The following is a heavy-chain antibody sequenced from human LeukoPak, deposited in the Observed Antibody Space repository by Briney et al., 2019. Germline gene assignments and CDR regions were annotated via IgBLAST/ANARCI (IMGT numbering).Heavy chain of an antibody. D-gene: IGHD3-22*01. J-gene: IGHJ4*02. Sequence: PGGSLRLSCAASGFSFSTYSFSWVRQAPGKGLEWVSGISASGGDTFYADSVKGRFTISRDNSKNTLSLQMNSLRAEDTAVYYCAKGFLNYYDSSGYYYYWGQGTLVTVSS. V-gene: IGHV3-23*01. CDR1: GFSFSTYS. CDR3: AKGFLNYYDSSGYYYY. CDR2: ISASGGDT.